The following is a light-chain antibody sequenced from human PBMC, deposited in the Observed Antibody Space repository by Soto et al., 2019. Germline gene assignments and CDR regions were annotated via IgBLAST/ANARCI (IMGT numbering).Light chain of an antibody. CDR3: QTWGTGIPWV. CDR2: LNSDGSH. J-gene: IGLJ3*02. V-gene: IGLV4-69*01. Sequence: QSVRTQSPSASASLGASVKLTCTLSSVHSSYAIAWHQQQPEKGPRYLMKLNSDGSHSKGDGIPDRFSGSSSGAERYLTISSLQSEDEADYYCQTWGTGIPWVFGGGTKLTVL. CDR1: SVHSSYA.